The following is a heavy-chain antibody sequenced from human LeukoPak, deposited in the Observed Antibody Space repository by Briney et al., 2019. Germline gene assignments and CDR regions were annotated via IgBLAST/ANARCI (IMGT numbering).Heavy chain of an antibody. CDR1: GFTFRSFS. Sequence: TGGSLRLSCAASGFTFRSFSMNWVRQAPGKGLEWASAIHSSTTRIYYANSVRGRFTISRDNAKNSLDLQMNSLRAEDTAVYYCVRGGTYCDSTCKGADYWGQGTLVAVSS. V-gene: IGHV3-21*01. CDR2: IHSSTTRI. J-gene: IGHJ4*02. CDR3: VRGGTYCDSTCKGADY. D-gene: IGHD2/OR15-2a*01.